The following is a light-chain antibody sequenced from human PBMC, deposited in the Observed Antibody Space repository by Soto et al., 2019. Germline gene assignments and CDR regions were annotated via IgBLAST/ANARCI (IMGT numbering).Light chain of an antibody. V-gene: IGKV3-20*01. CDR1: QSVSSSY. Sequence: EIVLTQSPGTLSLSPGERATLSCRASQSVSSSYLAWYQQTPGQAPRLLIYGVSSRATGIPDRVSGSGSGTDFTLTITRLEPEDVAVYYCQQYGSSRTFGQGTKVEIK. CDR3: QQYGSSRT. J-gene: IGKJ1*01. CDR2: GVS.